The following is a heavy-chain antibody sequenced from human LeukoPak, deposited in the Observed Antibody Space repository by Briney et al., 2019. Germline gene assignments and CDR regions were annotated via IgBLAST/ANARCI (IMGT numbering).Heavy chain of an antibody. D-gene: IGHD1-26*01. CDR2: ISSSSSYI. CDR1: GFTFSSYS. V-gene: IGHV3-21*04. CDR3: AKQTNSGSFDY. J-gene: IGHJ4*02. Sequence: GGSLRLSCAASGFTFSSYSMNWVRQAPGKGLEWVSSISSSSSYIYYADSAKGRFTISRDNAKNSLYLQMNSLRAEDMALYYCAKQTNSGSFDYWGQGTLVTVSS.